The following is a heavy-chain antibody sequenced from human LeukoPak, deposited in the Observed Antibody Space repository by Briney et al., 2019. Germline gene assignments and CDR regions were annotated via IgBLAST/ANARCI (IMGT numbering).Heavy chain of an antibody. J-gene: IGHJ6*03. CDR2: ISRSSGTI. CDR1: GFLFSNYT. CDR3: ARRYSRSWSPHPKRSDSYYYYYMDV. V-gene: IGHV3-48*01. D-gene: IGHD6-13*01. Sequence: PGGSLRLSCAASGFLFSNYTMNWVRLAPGKGLEWVSSISRSSGTIYFVDSVKGRFTISRDNARSSLFLQMNSLRAEDTAVYYCARRYSRSWSPHPKRSDSYYYYYMDVWGKGTTVTVSS.